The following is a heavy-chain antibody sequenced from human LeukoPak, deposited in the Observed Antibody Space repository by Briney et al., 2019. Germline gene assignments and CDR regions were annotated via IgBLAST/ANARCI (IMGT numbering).Heavy chain of an antibody. V-gene: IGHV3-74*03. J-gene: IGHJ4*02. CDR1: GFTFSNYW. CDR2: INNDGSTT. D-gene: IGHD6-6*01. Sequence: GGSLRLSGAASGFTFSNYWMHWVRQAPGKGLMWVSRINNDGSTTTYADSVKGRFTISRDNAKDTLYLQMNSLRAEDTAVYYCAKSIATREDYWGQGTLVTVSS. CDR3: AKSIATREDY.